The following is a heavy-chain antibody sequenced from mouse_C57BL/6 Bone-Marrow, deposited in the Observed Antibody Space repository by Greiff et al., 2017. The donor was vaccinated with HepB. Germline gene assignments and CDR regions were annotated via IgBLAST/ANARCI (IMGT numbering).Heavy chain of an antibody. CDR2: IDPEDGDT. D-gene: IGHD1-1*01. J-gene: IGHJ2*01. CDR3: TTLIYYYGSSYPFDY. V-gene: IGHV14-1*01. CDR1: GFNIKDYY. Sequence: EVQGVESGAELVRPGASVKLSCTASGFNIKDYYMHWVKQRPEQGLEWIGRIDPEDGDTEYAPKFQGKATMTADTPSNTAYLQLSSLTSEDTAVYYCTTLIYYYGSSYPFDYWGQGTTLTVSS.